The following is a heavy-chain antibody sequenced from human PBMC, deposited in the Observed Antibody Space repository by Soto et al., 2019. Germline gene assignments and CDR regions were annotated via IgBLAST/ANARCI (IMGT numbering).Heavy chain of an antibody. CDR1: GYTFTGYY. D-gene: IGHD6-6*01. CDR3: AREVEARPRVFDY. V-gene: IGHV1-2*04. Sequence: QVQLVQSGAEVKKPGASVKVSCKASGYTFTGYYMHWVRQAPGQGLEWMGWINPNSGGTHYAQKFQGWVTMTRDTSISTAYMELSRMRYDDTAVYYCAREVEARPRVFDYWGQGTLVTVS. CDR2: INPNSGGT. J-gene: IGHJ4*02.